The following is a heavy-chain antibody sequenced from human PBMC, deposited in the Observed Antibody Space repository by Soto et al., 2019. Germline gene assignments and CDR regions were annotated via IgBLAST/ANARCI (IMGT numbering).Heavy chain of an antibody. V-gene: IGHV3-15*07. CDR1: GFIFSNAW. CDR3: SRRNILTGANYGMDV. J-gene: IGHJ6*02. Sequence: GGSLRLSCAASGFIFSNAWMNWVRQAPGKGLEWVGRIKSKTDGATTDYAAPVKGRFTISRDDSKNTVYLQMNSLKTEDTAVYYCSRRNILTGANYGMDVWGQGTTVTVSS. CDR2: IKSKTDGATT. D-gene: IGHD3-9*01.